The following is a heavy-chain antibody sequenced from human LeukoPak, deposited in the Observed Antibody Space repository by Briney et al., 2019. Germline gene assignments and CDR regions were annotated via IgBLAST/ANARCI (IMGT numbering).Heavy chain of an antibody. J-gene: IGHJ6*03. V-gene: IGHV3-30*02. CDR3: AKGGGYEAQYYYYYLDV. CDR2: IRYDGSNK. Sequence: GGSLRLSCAACGFTFSSYGMHWVRQAPGKGLEWVALIRYDGSNKYYADSVKGRFTVSRDNSKNTLYLQMKSLRAEDTAVYYCAKGGGYEAQYYYYYLDVWGKGTTVTISS. D-gene: IGHD5-12*01. CDR1: GFTFSSYG.